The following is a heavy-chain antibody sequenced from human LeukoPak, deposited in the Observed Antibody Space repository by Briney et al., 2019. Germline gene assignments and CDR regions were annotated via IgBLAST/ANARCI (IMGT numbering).Heavy chain of an antibody. J-gene: IGHJ4*02. Sequence: GESLKTSCKGSGFSFSSYWIAWVRQAPREGLEWMGYIYPAESDTRYSPSFEAQVTITIDEYITTTHLQWSDLKASYTAMYYWARQRSSSTWYSPYYFDSWGQGTLVTVSS. CDR2: IYPAESDT. D-gene: IGHD6-13*01. CDR3: ARQRSSSTWYSPYYFDS. CDR1: GFSFSSYW. V-gene: IGHV5-51*01.